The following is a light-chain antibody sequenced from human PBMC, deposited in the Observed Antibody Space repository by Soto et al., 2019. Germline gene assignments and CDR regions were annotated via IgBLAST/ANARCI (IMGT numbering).Light chain of an antibody. Sequence: DIQSTQSPSFLSASVGDRVTITCRASQGISSYLAWYQQKPGKAPKLLIYAASTLQSGVPSRFSSSGSGTEFTLTISSLQPEDFATYYCQQLNSYPLTFGVGTKVKIK. J-gene: IGKJ4*01. CDR2: AAS. V-gene: IGKV1-9*01. CDR1: QGISSY. CDR3: QQLNSYPLT.